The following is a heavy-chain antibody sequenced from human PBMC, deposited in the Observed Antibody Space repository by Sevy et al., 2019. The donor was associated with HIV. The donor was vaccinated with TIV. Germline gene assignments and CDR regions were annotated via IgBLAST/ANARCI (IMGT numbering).Heavy chain of an antibody. J-gene: IGHJ6*02. CDR1: GGSITDYY. CDR3: ARGTSGYSITWYSCYNFYGLGV. Sequence: SETLSLSCSVSGGSITDYYWNWIRQSPDKGLEWIGHFHHYGSPKYNPSLKSRLTISADTSKNQFYLRLSSLTPADTAVYYCARGTSGYSITWYSCYNFYGLGVWGHGTTVTVSS. CDR2: FHHYGSP. D-gene: IGHD2-15*01. V-gene: IGHV4-59*13.